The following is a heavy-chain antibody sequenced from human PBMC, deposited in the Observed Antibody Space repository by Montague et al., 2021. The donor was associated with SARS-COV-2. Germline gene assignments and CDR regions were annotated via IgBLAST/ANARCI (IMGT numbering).Heavy chain of an antibody. V-gene: IGHV4-39*01. CDR1: GGSISSNLFY. CDR3: ARHVEPCGGNCRNWYFDL. D-gene: IGHD4-23*01. CDR2: ISYTGSA. J-gene: IGHJ2*01. Sequence: SETLSLTCTVSGGSISSNLFYWGWIRQTPGKGLEWIGNISYTGSAHYNPSLKSRVTIAVDTSKNQFSLRLISLTAADTAMYYCARHVEPCGGNCRNWYFDLWGRGSLVTVSS.